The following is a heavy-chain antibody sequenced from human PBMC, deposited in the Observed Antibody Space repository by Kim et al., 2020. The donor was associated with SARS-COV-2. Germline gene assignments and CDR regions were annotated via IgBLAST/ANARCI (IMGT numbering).Heavy chain of an antibody. J-gene: IGHJ5*02. Sequence: GGSLRLSCAASGFTFSSYAMSWVRQAPGKGLEWVSAISGSGGSTYYADSVKGRFTISRDNSKNTLYLQMNRLRAEDTAVYYCAKSESERRGHYYGSGSTWGPGRLVTVSS. D-gene: IGHD3-10*01. CDR2: ISGSGGST. CDR1: GFTFSSYA. V-gene: IGHV3-23*01. CDR3: AKSESERRGHYYGSGST.